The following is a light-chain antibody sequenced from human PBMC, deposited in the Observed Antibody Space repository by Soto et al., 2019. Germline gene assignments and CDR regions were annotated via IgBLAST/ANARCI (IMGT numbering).Light chain of an antibody. V-gene: IGLV2-8*01. Sequence: QSALTQPPSASGSPGQSVTISCAGTSSDVGTFNFVSWYQQYPGKAPKLIIYEVSQRPSGVPDRFSGSKSGNTASLTVSGLQAADEADYYCGSGVRFGGGTKLTVL. CDR3: GSGVR. CDR2: EVS. J-gene: IGLJ2*01. CDR1: SSDVGTFNF.